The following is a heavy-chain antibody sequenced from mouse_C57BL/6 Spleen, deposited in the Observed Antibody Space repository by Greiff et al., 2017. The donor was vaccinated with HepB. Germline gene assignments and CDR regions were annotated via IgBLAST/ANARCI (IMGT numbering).Heavy chain of an antibody. CDR2: IDPSDSYT. CDR1: GYTFTSYW. Sequence: QVQLQQPGAELVMPGASVKLSCKASGYTFTSYWMHWVKQRPGQGLEWIGEIDPSDSYTNYNQKFKGKSTLTVDKSSSTAYMQLSSLTSEDSAVYYCAIFITAGVATEYWGQGNTLTVSS. J-gene: IGHJ2*01. V-gene: IGHV1-69*01. D-gene: IGHD1-1*01. CDR3: AIFITAGVATEY.